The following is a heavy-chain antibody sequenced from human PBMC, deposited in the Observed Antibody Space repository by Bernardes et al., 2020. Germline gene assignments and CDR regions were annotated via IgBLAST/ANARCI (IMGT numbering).Heavy chain of an antibody. CDR2: ISSSSTYI. V-gene: IGHV3-21*01. Sequence: GGSLRLSCAASVFTLSSYSMNWVRPAPGKGLEWVSSISSSSTYIYHADSVKGRFTISRDNAKNSLYLQMNSLRAEDTAVYYCVRDCHDFWNVQDYHYGMDVWGQGTTVTVSS. CDR3: VRDCHDFWNVQDYHYGMDV. CDR1: VFTLSSYS. D-gene: IGHD3-3*01. J-gene: IGHJ6*02.